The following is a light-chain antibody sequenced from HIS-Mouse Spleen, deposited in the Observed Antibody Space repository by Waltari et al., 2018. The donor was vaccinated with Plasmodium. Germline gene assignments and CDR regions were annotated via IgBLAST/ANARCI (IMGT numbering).Light chain of an antibody. V-gene: IGLV3-9*01. CDR2: RDS. Sequence: SYELTPPPSVSVALGQTASITCGGNNVGRTNVHWYQQKPGPAPVLVIYRDSNRPSGIPERFSGSNSGNTATLTISRAQAGDEADYYCQVWDSSTVFGGGTKLTVL. CDR1: NVGRTN. J-gene: IGLJ3*02. CDR3: QVWDSSTV.